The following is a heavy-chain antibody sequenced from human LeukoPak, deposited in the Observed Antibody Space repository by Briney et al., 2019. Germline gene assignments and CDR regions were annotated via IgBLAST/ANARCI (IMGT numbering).Heavy chain of an antibody. V-gene: IGHV3-30*18. CDR3: AKRYSSSSFDY. J-gene: IGHJ4*02. CDR1: GFTFSSYG. D-gene: IGHD6-6*01. Sequence: QPGGSLRLSCAASGFTFSSYGMHWVRQAPGKGLEWVAVISYDGSNKYYADSVKGRFTISRDNSKNTLCLQMNSLRAEDTAVYYCAKRYSSSSFDYWGQGTLVTVSS. CDR2: ISYDGSNK.